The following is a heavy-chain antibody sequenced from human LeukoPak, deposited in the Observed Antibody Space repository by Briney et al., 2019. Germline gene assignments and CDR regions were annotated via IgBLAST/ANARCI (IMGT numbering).Heavy chain of an antibody. D-gene: IGHD6-13*01. J-gene: IGHJ3*02. CDR2: IIPILGIA. V-gene: IGHV1-69*04. CDR1: GGTFSSYA. Sequence: ASVKVSCKASGGTFSSYAISWVRQAPGQGLEWMGRIIPILGIANYAQKSQGRVTITADKSTSTAYMELSSLRSEDTAVYYCASGISSSSRFGAFDIWGQGTMVTVSS. CDR3: ASGISSSSRFGAFDI.